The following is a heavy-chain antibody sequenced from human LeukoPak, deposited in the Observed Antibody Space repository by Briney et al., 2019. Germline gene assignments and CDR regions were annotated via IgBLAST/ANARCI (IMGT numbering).Heavy chain of an antibody. CDR2: INPNSGGT. V-gene: IGHV1-2*02. J-gene: IGHJ4*02. D-gene: IGHD3-10*01. CDR1: GYTFTGYY. Sequence: VASVKVSCKASGYTFTGYYMHWVRQAPGQGLEWMGWINPNSGGTNYAQKFQGRVTMTRDTSISTAYMELSRLRSDDTAVYYCARVKRYYYGSGTFDYWGQGTLVTVSS. CDR3: ARVKRYYYGSGTFDY.